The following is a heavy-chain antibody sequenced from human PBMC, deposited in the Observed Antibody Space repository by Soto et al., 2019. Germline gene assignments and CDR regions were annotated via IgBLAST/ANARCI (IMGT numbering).Heavy chain of an antibody. V-gene: IGHV1-2*02. CDR3: ARGGEFCSTGSCNSSLGDAFDV. CDR2: ISPNNGAT. J-gene: IGHJ3*01. CDR1: GYTFSDYY. D-gene: IGHD2-15*01. Sequence: ASVKVSCKASGYTFSDYYMHWVRQAPGQGLECMGWISPNNGATNYAQKFQDRVTMTRDASSTTAYMELSRLRSDDTAVYYCARGGEFCSTGSCNSSLGDAFDVWGQGTTVTVSS.